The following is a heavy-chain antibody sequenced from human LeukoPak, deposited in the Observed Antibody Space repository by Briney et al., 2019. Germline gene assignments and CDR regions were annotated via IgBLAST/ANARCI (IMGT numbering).Heavy chain of an antibody. CDR2: INPGGGNT. D-gene: IGHD5-24*01. Sequence: ASVKVSCKASGYTFTSYYMHWVRQAPGQGLEWMGLINPGGGNTNYAQNFQGRVTMTRGTSTSTVYMELSSLRSEDTAIYYCARVRDGYNDAYDIWGQGTVVTVPS. CDR1: GYTFTSYY. J-gene: IGHJ3*02. CDR3: ARVRDGYNDAYDI. V-gene: IGHV1-46*01.